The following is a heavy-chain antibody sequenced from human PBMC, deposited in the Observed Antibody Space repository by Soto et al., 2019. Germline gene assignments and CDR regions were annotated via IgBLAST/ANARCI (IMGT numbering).Heavy chain of an antibody. D-gene: IGHD3-22*01. CDR1: GYNFNNYW. V-gene: IGHV5-51*01. CDR2: IYPADSDT. Sequence: PGESLKISCKGSGYNFNNYWIGWVRQMPGKGLEWMGLIYPADSDTRYSPSFEGQVTFSADKSISTAYLQWSSLKASDTAMYYCARLRADYYDSSGYYYYYYYVMDVWGQGTTVTVSS. CDR3: ARLRADYYDSSGYYYYYYYVMDV. J-gene: IGHJ6*02.